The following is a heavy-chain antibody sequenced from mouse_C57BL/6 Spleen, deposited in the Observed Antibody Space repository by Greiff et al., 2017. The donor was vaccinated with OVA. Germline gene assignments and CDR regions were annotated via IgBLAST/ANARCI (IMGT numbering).Heavy chain of an antibody. D-gene: IGHD1-1*01. CDR1: GYSFTGYY. CDR3: SRPLAFPTTGFAY. J-gene: IGHJ3*01. CDR2: INPSTGGT. V-gene: IGHV1-42*01. Sequence: EVQLVESGPELVKPGASVKISCKASGYSFTGYYMNWVKQSPEKSLEWIGEINPSTGGTTYNQKFKAKATLTVDKSSSTAYMQLKSLTSEDSAVYYCSRPLAFPTTGFAYWGQGTLVTVSA.